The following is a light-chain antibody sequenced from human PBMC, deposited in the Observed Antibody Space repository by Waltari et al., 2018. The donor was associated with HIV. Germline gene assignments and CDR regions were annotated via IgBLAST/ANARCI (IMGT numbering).Light chain of an antibody. V-gene: IGLV1-44*01. CDR3: AAWDDRMNGFYV. CDR2: NNN. J-gene: IGLJ1*01. CDR1: SSNIGTRT. Sequence: QSVLTQPPSASGTPGQRVSISFSGSSSNIGTRTVNWFQQLPGTAPTLLIYNNNQRPSGVPDRFSGSKSGTSASLAISGLQSEDEADYYCAAWDDRMNGFYVFGTGTKVTVL.